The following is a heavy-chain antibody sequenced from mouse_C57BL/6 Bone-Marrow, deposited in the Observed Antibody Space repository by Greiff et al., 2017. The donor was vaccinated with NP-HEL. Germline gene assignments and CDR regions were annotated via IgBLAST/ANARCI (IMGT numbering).Heavy chain of an antibody. CDR1: GYTFTDYE. Sequence: QVQLQQSGAELVRPGASVTLSCKASGYTFTDYEMHWVKQTPVHGLEWIGAIDPETGGTAYNQKFKGKAILTADKSSSTAYMELRSLTSEDSAVYYCTRPPVVADWYFDVWGTGTTVTVSS. J-gene: IGHJ1*03. CDR3: TRPPVVADWYFDV. V-gene: IGHV1-15*01. CDR2: IDPETGGT. D-gene: IGHD1-1*01.